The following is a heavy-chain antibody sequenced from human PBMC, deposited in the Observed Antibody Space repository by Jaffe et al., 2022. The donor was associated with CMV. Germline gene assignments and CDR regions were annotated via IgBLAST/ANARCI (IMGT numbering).Heavy chain of an antibody. V-gene: IGHV3-74*01. CDR1: GFNFGGNW. J-gene: IGHJ5*01. Sequence: VQLVESGGGSVQPGGSLRLSCVVSGFNFGGNWMHWVRQAPGKGLVWVSRIKHDGSVTSYADSVKGRFTISRDNAKNTLYLQMNSLGVEDTAMYYCATTDWFDSWGQGTLVTVSS. CDR2: IKHDGSVT. CDR3: ATTDWFDS.